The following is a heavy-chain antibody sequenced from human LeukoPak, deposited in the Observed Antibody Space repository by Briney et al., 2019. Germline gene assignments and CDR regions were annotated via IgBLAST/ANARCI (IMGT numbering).Heavy chain of an antibody. D-gene: IGHD4-11*01. Sequence: SETLSLTCTVSGGSISGYYWSWIRQPAGKGLEWIGRFYPSGTTNYNPSLKSRVTMSLDTSKRQFSLKVRSVTASDTAVYYCARDDSPITTITTFAYWGQGTLVTVSS. CDR3: ARDDSPITTITTFAY. CDR1: GGSISGYY. CDR2: FYPSGTT. V-gene: IGHV4-4*07. J-gene: IGHJ4*02.